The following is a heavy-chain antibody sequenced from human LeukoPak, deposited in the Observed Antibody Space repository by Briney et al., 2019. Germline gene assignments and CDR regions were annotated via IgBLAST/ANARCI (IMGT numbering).Heavy chain of an antibody. Sequence: SETLSLTCAAHGWSFSDYSLSWIRQPPGKGLEWIGEISHSGRTNYNPSLKSRVTMSVDTSNNQISLKLKSVTAADTAVYYCARDGIAVFGVITGNYYYMDVWGNGTTVTVSS. CDR1: GWSFSDYS. D-gene: IGHD3-3*01. J-gene: IGHJ6*03. CDR3: ARDGIAVFGVITGNYYYMDV. V-gene: IGHV4-34*01. CDR2: ISHSGRT.